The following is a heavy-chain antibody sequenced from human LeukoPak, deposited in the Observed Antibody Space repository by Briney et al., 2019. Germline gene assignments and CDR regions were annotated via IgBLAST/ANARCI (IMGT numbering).Heavy chain of an antibody. Sequence: SETLSLTCAVYGGSFSGYYWSWIRQPPGKGLEWIGYIYYSGSTNYNPSLKSRVTISVDTSKNQFSLKLSSVTAADTAVYYCARVNLGGVDYWGQGTLVTVSS. CDR2: IYYSGST. V-gene: IGHV4-59*01. J-gene: IGHJ4*02. CDR3: ARVNLGGVDY. D-gene: IGHD3-16*01. CDR1: GGSFSGYY.